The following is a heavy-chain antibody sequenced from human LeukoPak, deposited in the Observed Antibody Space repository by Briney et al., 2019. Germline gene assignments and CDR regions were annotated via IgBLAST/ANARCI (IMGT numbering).Heavy chain of an antibody. CDR1: GYTFTSYY. Sequence: ASVKVSCKASGYTFTSYYMHWVRQAPGQGLEWMGIINPSGGSTSYAQKFQGRVTMTTDTSTSTAYMELRSLRSDDTAVYYCASSSHLRYGGGNYWGQGTLVTVSS. D-gene: IGHD4-23*01. J-gene: IGHJ4*02. CDR3: ASSSHLRYGGGNY. V-gene: IGHV1-46*01. CDR2: INPSGGST.